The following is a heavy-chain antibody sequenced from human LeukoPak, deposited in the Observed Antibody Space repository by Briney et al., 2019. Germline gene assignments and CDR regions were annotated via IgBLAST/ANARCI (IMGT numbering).Heavy chain of an antibody. CDR3: ARDGDYSSSWHYYYYYMDV. CDR1: GYTFTSYY. Sequence: ASVKVSCKASGYTFTSYYMHRVRQAPGQGLEWMGIINPSGGSTSYAQKFQGRVTMTRDTSTSTVYMEPSSLRSEDTAVYYCARDGDYSSSWHYYYYYMDVWGKGTTVTVSS. J-gene: IGHJ6*03. V-gene: IGHV1-46*03. CDR2: INPSGGST. D-gene: IGHD6-13*01.